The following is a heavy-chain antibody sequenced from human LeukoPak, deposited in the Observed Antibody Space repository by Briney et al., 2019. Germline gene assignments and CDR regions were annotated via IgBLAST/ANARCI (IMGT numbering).Heavy chain of an antibody. J-gene: IGHJ3*02. V-gene: IGHV3-7*01. CDR3: AKDGEGYYDYVWGSYRYGSGAFDI. D-gene: IGHD3-16*02. Sequence: PGGSLRLSCAASGFTFGSYWMNWIRQAPGKGLEWVANIKQDGSEKFYVDSVKGRFIISRDNAKNSLYLQMNSLRAEDMAVYYCAKDGEGYYDYVWGSYRYGSGAFDIWGQGTMVTVSS. CDR2: IKQDGSEK. CDR1: GFTFGSYW.